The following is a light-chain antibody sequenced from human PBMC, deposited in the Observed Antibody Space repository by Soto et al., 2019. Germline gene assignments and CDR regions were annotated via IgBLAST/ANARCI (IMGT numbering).Light chain of an antibody. V-gene: IGKV3-11*01. Sequence: ELVLTQSPATLSLSPGERATLSCRASQSVSSYLAWYPQKPGQAPRLLIYDASNRATGIPARFSGSGSGTDFTLTISIIEPEDFAVYDCHQRSNWFAFGPGTKVDSK. CDR1: QSVSSY. J-gene: IGKJ3*01. CDR3: HQRSNWFA. CDR2: DAS.